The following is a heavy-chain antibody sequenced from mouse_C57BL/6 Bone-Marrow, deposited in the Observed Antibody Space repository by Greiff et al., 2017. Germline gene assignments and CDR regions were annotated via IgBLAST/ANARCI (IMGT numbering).Heavy chain of an antibody. Sequence: VQLQQSGAELVRPGASVKLSCTASGFNIKDDYMHWVKQRPEQGLEWIGWIDPENGDTEYASKFQGKATITADTSSNTAYLQLSSLTSEGTAVYYCTSYGSFDYWGQGTTLTVSS. CDR2: IDPENGDT. CDR1: GFNIKDDY. J-gene: IGHJ2*01. D-gene: IGHD1-1*01. V-gene: IGHV14-4*01. CDR3: TSYGSFDY.